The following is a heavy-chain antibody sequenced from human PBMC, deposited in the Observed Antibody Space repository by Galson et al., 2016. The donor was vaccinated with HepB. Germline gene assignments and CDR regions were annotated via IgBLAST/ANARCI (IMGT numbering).Heavy chain of an antibody. CDR3: ARHWGRNSRIDY. J-gene: IGHJ4*02. CDR2: IYFSGAT. V-gene: IGHV4-59*01. Sequence: SETLSLTCTVSGGSISPYFWSWIRQPPGKGLEWIAYIYFSGATNYNPSLKSRVTISLDTSKGQFSLKVTSVTAADSAVYYCARHWGRNSRIDYWGQGTLVTVSS. CDR1: GGSISPYF. D-gene: IGHD3-16*01.